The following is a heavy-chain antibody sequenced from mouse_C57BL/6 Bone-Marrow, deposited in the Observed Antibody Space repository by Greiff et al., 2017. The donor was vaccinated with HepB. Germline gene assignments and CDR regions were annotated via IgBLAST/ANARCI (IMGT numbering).Heavy chain of an antibody. V-gene: IGHV5-4*01. Sequence: EVQRVESGGGLVKPGGSLKLSCAASGFTFSSYAMSWVRQTPEKRLEWVATISDGGSYTYYPDNVKGRFTISRDNAKNNLYLQMSHLKSEDTAMYYCARDKITTVVEYFDVWGTGTTVTVSS. CDR3: ARDKITTVVEYFDV. CDR1: GFTFSSYA. D-gene: IGHD1-1*01. CDR2: ISDGGSYT. J-gene: IGHJ1*03.